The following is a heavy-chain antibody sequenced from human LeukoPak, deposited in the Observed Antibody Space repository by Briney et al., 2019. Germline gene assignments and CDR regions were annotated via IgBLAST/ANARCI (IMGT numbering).Heavy chain of an antibody. V-gene: IGHV4-59*01. CDR2: IYYRGST. CDR3: ARALYYGSGSGMDV. CDR1: GGSISSYY. Sequence: SETLSLTCTVSGGSISSYYWSWIRQPPGKGLEWIGYIYYRGSTNYNPSLKSRVTISVDPSKNQFSLKLSSVTAADTAVYYCARALYYGSGSGMDVWGKGTTVTVSS. J-gene: IGHJ6*04. D-gene: IGHD3-10*01.